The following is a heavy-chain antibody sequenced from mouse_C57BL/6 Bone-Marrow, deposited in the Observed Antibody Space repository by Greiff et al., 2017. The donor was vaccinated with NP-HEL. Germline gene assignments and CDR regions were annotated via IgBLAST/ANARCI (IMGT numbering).Heavy chain of an antibody. J-gene: IGHJ3*01. CDR3: TRKACYDRAWFAY. CDR2: IYPGNSDT. Sequence: EVQLQQSGTVLARPGASVKMSCKTSGYTFTSYWMHWVKQRPGQGLEWIGAIYPGNSDTSYNQKFKGKAKLTAVTSASTAYMELSSLTNEDSAVYYCTRKACYDRAWFAYWGQGTLVTVSA. CDR1: GYTFTSYW. V-gene: IGHV1-5*01. D-gene: IGHD2-10*01.